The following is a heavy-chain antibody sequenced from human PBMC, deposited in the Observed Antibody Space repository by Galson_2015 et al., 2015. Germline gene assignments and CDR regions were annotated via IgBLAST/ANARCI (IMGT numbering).Heavy chain of an antibody. Sequence: SLRLSCAASGFNFSNYNMNWVRQAPGKGLEWVSYISSTGNTIYYADSLKGRFTISRDNAKNSMYLQVNRLRDEDTAVYYCARDAVVLRFLALLYYLDYWGQGTLVTVSS. D-gene: IGHD3-3*01. CDR1: GFNFSNYN. CDR3: ARDAVVLRFLALLYYLDY. CDR2: ISSTGNTI. J-gene: IGHJ4*02. V-gene: IGHV3-48*02.